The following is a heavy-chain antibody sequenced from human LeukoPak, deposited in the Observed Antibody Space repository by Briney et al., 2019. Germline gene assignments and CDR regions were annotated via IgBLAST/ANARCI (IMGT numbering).Heavy chain of an antibody. J-gene: IGHJ6*02. Sequence: ASMKVSCKASGYTFTSYAMHWVRQAPGQRLEWMGWINAGNGNTKYSQKFQGRVTITRDTSASTAYMELSSLRSEDTAVYYCARDGTVAGYDYGMDVWGQGTTVTVSS. D-gene: IGHD4-23*01. CDR3: ARDGTVAGYDYGMDV. V-gene: IGHV1-3*01. CDR2: INAGNGNT. CDR1: GYTFTSYA.